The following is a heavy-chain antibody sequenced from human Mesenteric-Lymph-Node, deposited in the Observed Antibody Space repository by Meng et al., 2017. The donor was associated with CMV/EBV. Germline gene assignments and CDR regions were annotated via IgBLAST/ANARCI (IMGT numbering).Heavy chain of an antibody. D-gene: IGHD6-13*01. V-gene: IGHV1-69*02. CDR1: GGTFSSYT. CDR2: IIPILGIA. CDR3: AGGIAAAGSRWFDP. J-gene: IGHJ5*02. Sequence: QVQLVQSGAGVKKPGSSVKVACKASGGTFSSYTISWARQAPGQGLEWMGRIIPILGIANYAQKFQGRVTITADKSTSTAYMELSSLRSEDTAVYYCAGGIAAAGSRWFDPWGQGTLVTVSS.